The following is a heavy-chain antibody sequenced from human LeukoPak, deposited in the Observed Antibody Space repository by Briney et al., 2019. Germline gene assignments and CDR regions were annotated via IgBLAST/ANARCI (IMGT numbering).Heavy chain of an antibody. J-gene: IGHJ4*02. CDR2: IIPIFGTA. D-gene: IGHD5-12*01. Sequence: SVKVSCKTSERNFFSYAITWVRQAPGQGLEWMGGIIPIFGTANYAQKFQGRVTITADKSTSTAYMELSSLRSEDTAVYYCATTRNSGYDYYFDYWGQGTLVTVSS. CDR3: ATTRNSGYDYYFDY. V-gene: IGHV1-69*06. CDR1: ERNFFSYA.